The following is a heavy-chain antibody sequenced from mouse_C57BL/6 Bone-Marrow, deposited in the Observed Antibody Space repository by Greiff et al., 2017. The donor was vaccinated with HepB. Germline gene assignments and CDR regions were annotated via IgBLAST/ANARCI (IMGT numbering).Heavy chain of an antibody. V-gene: IGHV1-9*01. J-gene: IGHJ2*01. CDR3: ARILLYYDGSSSDY. Sequence: QVQLQQSGAELMKPGASVKLSCKATGYTFTGYWIEWVKQRPGHGLEWIGEILPGSGSTNYNEKFKGKATFTADTSSNTAYRQLSSLTTEDSAIYYGARILLYYDGSSSDYWGQGTTLTVSS. CDR2: ILPGSGST. D-gene: IGHD1-1*01. CDR1: GYTFTGYW.